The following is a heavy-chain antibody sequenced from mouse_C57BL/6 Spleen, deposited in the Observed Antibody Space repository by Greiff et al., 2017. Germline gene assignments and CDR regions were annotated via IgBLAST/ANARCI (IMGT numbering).Heavy chain of an antibody. Sequence: EVKLVESGGGLVKPGGSLKLSCAASGFTFSDYGMHWVRQAPEKGLEWVAYISSGSSTIYYADTVKGRFTISRDNAKNTLFLQMTSLRSEDTAMDYCAMSLLRSWFAYWGQGTLVTVSA. CDR2: ISSGSSTI. J-gene: IGHJ3*01. D-gene: IGHD1-2*01. CDR1: GFTFSDYG. CDR3: AMSLLRSWFAY. V-gene: IGHV5-17*01.